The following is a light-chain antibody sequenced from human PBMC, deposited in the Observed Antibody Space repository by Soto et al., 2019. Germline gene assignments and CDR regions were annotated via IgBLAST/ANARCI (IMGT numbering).Light chain of an antibody. J-gene: IGLJ1*01. CDR2: EVS. Sequence: QSVLTQPASVSGSPGQSITISCTGTSSDVGSYNFVSWYQQLPGKAPKLMIYEVSNRPSGVSNRFSGSKSGNTASLTISGLQAEDEADYYCSSYTTSSNYVFGSGTKVTGL. CDR1: SSDVGSYNF. CDR3: SSYTTSSNYV. V-gene: IGLV2-14*01.